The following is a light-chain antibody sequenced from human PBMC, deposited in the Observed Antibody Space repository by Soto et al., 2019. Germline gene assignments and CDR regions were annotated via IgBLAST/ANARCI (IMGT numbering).Light chain of an antibody. J-gene: IGKJ1*01. CDR1: QSVSSY. V-gene: IGKV3-11*01. CDR3: QQRGYWPT. CDR2: ADS. Sequence: EIVLTQSPGTLSLSPGERATLSCRASQSVSSYLAWYQQKPGQAPRLLIYADSNRATGIPARFSGSGSGTDFTLTISSLEPEDSAVYYCQQRGYWPTFGQGTKVDIK.